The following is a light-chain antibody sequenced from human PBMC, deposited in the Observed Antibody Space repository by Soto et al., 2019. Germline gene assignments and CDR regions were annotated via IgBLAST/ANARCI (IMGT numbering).Light chain of an antibody. CDR1: RSLVYSDGNTY. J-gene: IGKJ1*01. CDR2: QIS. V-gene: IGKV2-24*01. CDR3: MQFAHFPRT. Sequence: DVVLTQTPLSSPVTLGQPASISCRSSRSLVYSDGNTYLSWLQQRPGQPPRLLIYQISNRFSGVPDRFSGSGAGTDLTLKISRVEAEDVVVYYCMQFAHFPRTFGQGTKVQI.